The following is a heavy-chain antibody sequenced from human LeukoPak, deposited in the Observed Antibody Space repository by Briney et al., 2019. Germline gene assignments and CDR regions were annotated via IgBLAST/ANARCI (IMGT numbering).Heavy chain of an antibody. CDR2: IYYSGST. V-gene: IGHV4-59*01. CDR1: GGSISSYY. Sequence: SETLSLTCTVSGGSISSYYWSWIRQPPGKGLEWIGYIYYSGSTNYNPSLKSRVTISVDTSKNQFSLKLSSVTAEDTAVYYCARSAVRFLEWLPNWFDPWGQGTLVTVSS. CDR3: ARSAVRFLEWLPNWFDP. D-gene: IGHD3-3*01. J-gene: IGHJ5*02.